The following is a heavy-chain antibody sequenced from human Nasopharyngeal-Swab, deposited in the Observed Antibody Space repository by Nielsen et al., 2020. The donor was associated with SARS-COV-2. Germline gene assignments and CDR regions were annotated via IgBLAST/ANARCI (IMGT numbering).Heavy chain of an antibody. Sequence: GGSLRLSCAASGFTFSGYSMNWVRQAPGKGLEWVSSISSSSSYIYYADSVKGRFTISRDNAKNSLYLQMNSLRAEDTAVYYCAREYKYSGYVNIERGYYYYGMDVWGQGTTVTVSS. CDR3: AREYKYSGYVNIERGYYYYGMDV. J-gene: IGHJ6*02. D-gene: IGHD5-12*01. V-gene: IGHV3-21*01. CDR2: ISSSSSYI. CDR1: GFTFSGYS.